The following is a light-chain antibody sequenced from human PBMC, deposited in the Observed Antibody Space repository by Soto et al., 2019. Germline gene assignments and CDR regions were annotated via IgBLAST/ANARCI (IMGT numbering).Light chain of an antibody. CDR1: QSVGNY. V-gene: IGKV3-11*01. CDR2: DAS. CDR3: QQRSNWPLSS. Sequence: EIVLTQSPATLSLSPGERATLSCRASQSVGNYLAWYQQKPGQAPRLLIYDASNRATGVPARFSGSGSGTDFPLTISSLEPEDFAVYFCQQRSNWPLSSFGQGTKVEIK. J-gene: IGKJ1*01.